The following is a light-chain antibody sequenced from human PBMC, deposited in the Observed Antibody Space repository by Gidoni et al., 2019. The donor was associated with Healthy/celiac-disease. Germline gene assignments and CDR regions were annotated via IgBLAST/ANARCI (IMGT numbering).Light chain of an antibody. V-gene: IGKV3-20*01. CDR3: QQYGSSPPT. CDR2: GAS. Sequence: EIVLTQSPGTLSLSPGERATLSCRASQSVSSSYLAWYQQKPGQAPRLLIYGASGRATGIPDRFSGSGSGTDFTLTISRLDPEDFAVYYCQQYGSSPPTFGQGTKVEIK. J-gene: IGKJ1*01. CDR1: QSVSSSY.